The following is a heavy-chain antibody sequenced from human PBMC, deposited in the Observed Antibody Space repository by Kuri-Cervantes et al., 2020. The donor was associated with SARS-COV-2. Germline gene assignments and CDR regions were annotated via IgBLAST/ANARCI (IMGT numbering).Heavy chain of an antibody. D-gene: IGHD3-16*01. Sequence: GESLKIPCAASGFTFGSYAMNWVRQAPGKGLEWVSYISSSSSAIYYPDSVKGRFTMSRDNAKNSLYLQMNSLRAEDTAVYYCATAVREPFGGYWGQGTLVTVSS. CDR1: GFTFGSYA. V-gene: IGHV3-48*01. CDR2: ISSSSSAI. CDR3: ATAVREPFGGY. J-gene: IGHJ4*02.